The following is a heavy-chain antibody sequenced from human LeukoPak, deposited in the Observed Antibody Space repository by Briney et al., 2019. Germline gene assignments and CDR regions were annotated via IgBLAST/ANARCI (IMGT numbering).Heavy chain of an antibody. J-gene: IGHJ6*02. CDR3: ARLSITMRLWDV. D-gene: IGHD3-22*01. V-gene: IGHV3-13*01. Sequence: GGSLRLSCAASGFTFSNYEMHWVRQPPGKGPEWVSVVGVTGDTYYSASVKGRFIISRETAKNSLYLEMNSLRAGDTAVYYCARLSITMRLWDVWGQGTTVTVSS. CDR2: VGVTGDT. CDR1: GFTFSNYE.